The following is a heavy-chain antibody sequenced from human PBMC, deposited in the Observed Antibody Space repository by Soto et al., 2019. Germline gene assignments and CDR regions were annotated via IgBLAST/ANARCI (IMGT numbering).Heavy chain of an antibody. Sequence: TSETLSLTCTVSGGSISSSSYYWGWIRQPPGKGLEWIGSIYYSGSTYYNPSLKSRVTISVDTSKNQFSLKLSSVTAADTAVYYCARLHGSGSYYKAYYYYGMDVWGQGTTVTVSS. CDR2: IYYSGST. CDR1: GGSISSSSYY. CDR3: ARLHGSGSYYKAYYYYGMDV. J-gene: IGHJ6*02. D-gene: IGHD3-10*01. V-gene: IGHV4-39*01.